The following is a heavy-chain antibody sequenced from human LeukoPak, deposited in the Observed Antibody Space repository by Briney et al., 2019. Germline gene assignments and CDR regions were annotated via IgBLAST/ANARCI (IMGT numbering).Heavy chain of an antibody. Sequence: PSETLSLTCTVSGGSISSYYWSWIRQPPGKGLEWIGRIYTSGSTNYHPSLKRRVTMSVDTSKNQFSLKLSSVTAADTAVYYCARDYGDYAYYYYYYMDVWGKGTTVTVSS. D-gene: IGHD4-17*01. J-gene: IGHJ6*03. CDR1: GGSISSYY. CDR3: ARDYGDYAYYYYYYMDV. V-gene: IGHV4-4*07. CDR2: IYTSGST.